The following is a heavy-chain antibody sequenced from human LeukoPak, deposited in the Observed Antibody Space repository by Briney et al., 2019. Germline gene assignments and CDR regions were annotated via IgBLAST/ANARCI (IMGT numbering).Heavy chain of an antibody. V-gene: IGHV4-39*07. CDR1: GGSISTSNYY. Sequence: SETLSLTCTVSGGSISTSNYYWGWIRQPPGKGLEWIGNIFYSGSTYYSPSLKSRVTISLDTSRNQFSLKLRSVTAADTAVYYCARAVQLERPPPLIGYYYMDVWGKGTTVTVSS. CDR2: IFYSGST. J-gene: IGHJ6*03. D-gene: IGHD1-1*01. CDR3: ARAVQLERPPPLIGYYYMDV.